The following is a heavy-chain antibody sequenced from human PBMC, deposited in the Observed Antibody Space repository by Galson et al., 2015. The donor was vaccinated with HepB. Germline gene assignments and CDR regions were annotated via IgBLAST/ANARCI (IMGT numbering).Heavy chain of an antibody. D-gene: IGHD2/OR15-2a*01. CDR2: ISKNSNYI. Sequence: SLRLSCAASGFTFSTYTMNWVRQAPGKGLEWVSSISKNSNYIYYTDSVKGRFTVSRDNAKNLLYLQMNSLRGEDTAVYYCARDRIPRYLPAFLAFDYWGQGILVTVSS. J-gene: IGHJ4*02. CDR1: GFTFSTYT. CDR3: ARDRIPRYLPAFLAFDY. V-gene: IGHV3-21*01.